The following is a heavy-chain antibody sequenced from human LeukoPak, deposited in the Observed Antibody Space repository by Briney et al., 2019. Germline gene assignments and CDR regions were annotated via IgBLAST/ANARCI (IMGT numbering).Heavy chain of an antibody. D-gene: IGHD6-13*01. CDR3: ARGSAASAKGCDY. J-gene: IGHJ4*02. V-gene: IGHV3-21*01. Sequence: PGGSLRLSCTVSGFTFSTDTMNWVRQAPGKGLEWVSSIDRSSSYIYYAASVRGRFTISRDNAKNSLFLQMISLRPDDTALYYCARGSAASAKGCDYWGPGTLVTVSS. CDR1: GFTFSTDT. CDR2: IDRSSSYI.